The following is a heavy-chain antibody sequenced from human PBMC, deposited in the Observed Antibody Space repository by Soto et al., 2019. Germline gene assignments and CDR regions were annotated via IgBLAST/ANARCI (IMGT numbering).Heavy chain of an antibody. J-gene: IGHJ4*02. Sequence: GESLKISCQCSVYTFSNFWIGWVRQLPGKGLEWMGIIYPGDHETRYSPSFHGKVTILADKSINTAYLQWNSLEASDTAFYFCARSPRSSPYFDYWGQGALVTVSS. CDR3: ARSPRSSPYFDY. V-gene: IGHV5-51*01. D-gene: IGHD6-13*01. CDR1: VYTFSNFW. CDR2: IYPGDHET.